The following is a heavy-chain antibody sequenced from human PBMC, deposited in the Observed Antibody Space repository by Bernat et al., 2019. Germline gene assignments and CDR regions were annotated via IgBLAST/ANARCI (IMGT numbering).Heavy chain of an antibody. Sequence: EVQLVESGGGLVQPGGSLRLSCAAAGFPFGIYWMSWARQAPGKGLEWVANIKQDGSEKYYVDSVKGRFTISRDNAKNSLYLQMNSLRVEDTAVYYCARDLRFLEWVSLDYWGQGTLVTVSS. CDR2: IKQDGSEK. D-gene: IGHD3-3*01. V-gene: IGHV3-7*01. CDR1: GFPFGIYW. CDR3: ARDLRFLEWVSLDY. J-gene: IGHJ4*02.